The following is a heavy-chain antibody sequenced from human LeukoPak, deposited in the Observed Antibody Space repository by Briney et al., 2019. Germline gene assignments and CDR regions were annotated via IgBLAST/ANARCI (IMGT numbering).Heavy chain of an antibody. CDR2: ISYDGSIK. Sequence: GRSLRLSCAASGFTFSSYAMHWVRQAPGKGLEWVAVISYDGSIKYYADSVKGRFTTSRDNSKNMLYLQMNSLSAEDTAVYYCARGPGYSSGLYVLSVDYWGQGTLVTVSS. J-gene: IGHJ4*02. CDR1: GFTFSSYA. V-gene: IGHV3-30-3*01. D-gene: IGHD6-19*01. CDR3: ARGPGYSSGLYVLSVDY.